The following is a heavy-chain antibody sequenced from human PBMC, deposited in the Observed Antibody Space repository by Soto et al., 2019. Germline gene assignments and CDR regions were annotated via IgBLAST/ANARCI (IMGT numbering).Heavy chain of an antibody. Sequence: QVQLVESGGDAVQPGRSLRLSCAASGFTFSSYGMHWVRQAPGKGLEWVAVISYDGSNKYYADSVKGRFTISRDNSKNXXNXQXXSLRAEDTAVYYCAKTSHYDILTGANYYYYYGMDVWGQGTTVTVSS. CDR1: GFTFSSYG. CDR2: ISYDGSNK. J-gene: IGHJ6*02. D-gene: IGHD3-9*01. CDR3: AKTSHYDILTGANYYYYYGMDV. V-gene: IGHV3-30*18.